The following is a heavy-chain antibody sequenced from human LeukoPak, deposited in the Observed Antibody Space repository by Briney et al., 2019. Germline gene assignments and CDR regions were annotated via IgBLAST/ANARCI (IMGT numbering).Heavy chain of an antibody. Sequence: GGSLRLSCAASGFTFSSYSMNWVRQAPGKGLEWVSSISSSSSYIYYADSVKGRFTISRDNAKNSLYLQMNSLRAEDTAVYYCARGTAVAGTSPTSYYYYYMDVWGKGTTVTVSS. D-gene: IGHD6-19*01. V-gene: IGHV3-21*01. CDR3: ARGTAVAGTSPTSYYYYYMDV. J-gene: IGHJ6*03. CDR1: GFTFSSYS. CDR2: ISSSSSYI.